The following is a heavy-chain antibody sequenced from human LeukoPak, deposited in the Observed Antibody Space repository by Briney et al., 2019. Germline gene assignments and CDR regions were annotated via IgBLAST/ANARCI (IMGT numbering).Heavy chain of an antibody. CDR1: GYTFTSYD. CDR3: ARSEQWLDYFDY. CDR2: MNPNSGNT. Sequence: ASVKVSCKASGYTFTSYDINWVRQATGQGLEWMGWMNPNSGNTGYAQKFQGRVTMTRNTSISTAYMELSSLRSEDTAVYYCARSEQWLDYFDYWGQGTLVTVSS. V-gene: IGHV1-8*01. J-gene: IGHJ4*02. D-gene: IGHD6-19*01.